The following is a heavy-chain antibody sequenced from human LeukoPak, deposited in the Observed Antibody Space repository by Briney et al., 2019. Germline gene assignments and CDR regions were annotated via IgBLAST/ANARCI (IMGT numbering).Heavy chain of an antibody. CDR2: INHSGST. CDR3: ARAWFGELFPDY. J-gene: IGHJ4*02. V-gene: IGHV4-34*01. CDR1: GGSFSGYY. Sequence: PSETLSLTCAVYGGSFSGYYWSWIRQPPGKGLEWIGEINHSGSTYYNPSLKSRVTISVDTSKNQFSLKLSSVTAADTAVYYCARAWFGELFPDYWGQGTLVTVSS. D-gene: IGHD3-10*01.